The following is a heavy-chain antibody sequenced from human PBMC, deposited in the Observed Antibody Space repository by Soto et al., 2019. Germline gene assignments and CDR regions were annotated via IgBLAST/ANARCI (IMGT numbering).Heavy chain of an antibody. CDR3: AKDRPGYSSSWYGYFQH. V-gene: IGHV3-23*01. D-gene: IGHD6-13*01. CDR2: ISGSGGST. CDR1: GFTFSSYA. Sequence: GGSLRLSCAASGFTFSSYAMSWVRQAPGKGLEWVSAISGSGGSTYYADSVKDRFTISRDNSKNTLYLQMNSLRAEDTAVYYCAKDRPGYSSSWYGYFQHWGQGTLVTVSS. J-gene: IGHJ1*01.